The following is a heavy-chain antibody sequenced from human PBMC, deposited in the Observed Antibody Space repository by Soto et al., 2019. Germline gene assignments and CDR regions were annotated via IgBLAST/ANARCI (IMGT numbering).Heavy chain of an antibody. CDR2: IKQDGSEK. D-gene: IGHD3-22*01. CDR1: GFTFSGHW. J-gene: IGHJ4*02. CDR3: AKDGEDESPGYFSFDY. V-gene: IGHV3-7*03. Sequence: PGGSLRLSCATSGFTFSGHWMSWVRQAPGKGLEWVANIKQDGSEKNYVDSVKGRFTISGDNAKKSLYLQMDNMRVEDTAVYYCAKDGEDESPGYFSFDYWGLGSLLTVSS.